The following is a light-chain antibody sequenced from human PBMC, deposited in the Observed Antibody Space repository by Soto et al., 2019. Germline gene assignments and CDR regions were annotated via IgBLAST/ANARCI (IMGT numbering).Light chain of an antibody. J-gene: IGKJ1*01. CDR2: GAS. Sequence: EVVLTHAPGTLSLSPGERATLSCRASQSVSSSYLAWYQQKPGQAPRLLIYGASSRATGIPDRFSGSGSGTDFTLTISRMEPEDFAVYYCQQYGSSPRTLGQGTKVDIK. CDR1: QSVSSSY. V-gene: IGKV3-20*01. CDR3: QQYGSSPRT.